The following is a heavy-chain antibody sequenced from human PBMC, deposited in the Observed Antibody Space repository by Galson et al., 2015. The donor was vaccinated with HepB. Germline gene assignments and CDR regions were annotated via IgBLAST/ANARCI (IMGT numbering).Heavy chain of an antibody. D-gene: IGHD4-11*01. CDR1: GFTFSSYS. Sequence: SLRLSCAASGFTFSSYSMNWVRQAPGKGLEWVSYISSSSSTIYYADSVKGRFTISRDNAKNSLYLQMNSLRAEDTAVYYCAREPDYSNYETPMYYYYGMDVWGQGTTVTVSS. J-gene: IGHJ6*02. V-gene: IGHV3-48*01. CDR2: ISSSSSTI. CDR3: AREPDYSNYETPMYYYYGMDV.